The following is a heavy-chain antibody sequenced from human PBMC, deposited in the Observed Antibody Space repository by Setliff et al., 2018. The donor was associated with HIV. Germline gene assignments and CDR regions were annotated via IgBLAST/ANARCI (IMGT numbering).Heavy chain of an antibody. CDR3: ARGDYGGNTYRYYYMDV. CDR1: GFSLSTSGMC. CDR2: IDWDDDK. Sequence: SGPTLVNPTQTLTLTCTFSGFSLSTSGMCVSWIRQPPGKALEWLARIDWDDDKYYNTSLKTRLTISKDTSKNQVVLTMTNMDPVDTATYYCARGDYGGNTYRYYYMDVWGIGTTVTVSS. V-gene: IGHV2-70*11. D-gene: IGHD4-17*01. J-gene: IGHJ6*03.